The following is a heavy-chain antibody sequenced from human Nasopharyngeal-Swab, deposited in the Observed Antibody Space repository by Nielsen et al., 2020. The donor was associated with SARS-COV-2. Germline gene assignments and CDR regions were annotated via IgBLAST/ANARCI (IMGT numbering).Heavy chain of an antibody. CDR3: ATDGSDGPSY. V-gene: IGHV3-9*01. Sequence: SLKIPCAASGFTFDDYALHWVRPAPGKGLEWDSGHRWNSGSLGYADSVKGRFTISRDNAKNSLYLQMNSLRAEDTALYYCATDGSDGPSYWGQGTLVTVSS. J-gene: IGHJ4*02. CDR2: HRWNSGSL. CDR1: GFTFDDYA. D-gene: IGHD2-8*01.